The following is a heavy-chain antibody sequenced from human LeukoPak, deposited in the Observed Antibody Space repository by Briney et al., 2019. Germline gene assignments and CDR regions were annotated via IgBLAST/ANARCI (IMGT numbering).Heavy chain of an antibody. CDR1: GFTFSGYW. CDR2: IKSDGSYT. V-gene: IGHV3-74*01. Sequence: GGSLRLSCAASGFTFSGYWMHWVRQAQGKGLVWVSRIKSDGSYTTYADSVKGRFTITRDNAKNTLYLQMNSLRAEDTAVYYCARDVRGGYHDYWGQGTLVTVSS. D-gene: IGHD5-18*01. J-gene: IGHJ4*02. CDR3: ARDVRGGYHDY.